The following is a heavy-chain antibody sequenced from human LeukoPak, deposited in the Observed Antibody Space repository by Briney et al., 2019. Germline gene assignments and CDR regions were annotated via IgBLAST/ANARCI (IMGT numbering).Heavy chain of an antibody. J-gene: IGHJ4*02. CDR1: GGSISSNY. CDR2: IYTSGST. D-gene: IGHD6-13*01. V-gene: IGHV4-4*07. Sequence: SETLSLTCTVSGGSISSNYWSWIRQPAGKGLEWIGRIYTSGSTNYSPSLKSRVTLSVDTSRNQFSLRLSSVTAADTAVYYCARDGRGYASSWCFDLWGQGTLVTVSS. CDR3: ARDGRGYASSWCFDL.